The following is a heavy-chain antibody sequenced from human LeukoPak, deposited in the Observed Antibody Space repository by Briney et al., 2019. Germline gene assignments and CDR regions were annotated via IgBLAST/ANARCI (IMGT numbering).Heavy chain of an antibody. CDR2: ISGSGGST. Sequence: GGSLRLSCAASGFTFSSYAMSWVRQAPGKGLEWVSAISGSGGSTYYADSVKGRFTISRDNSKNTLYLQMNSLRAEDTAVYYCARDVGSSSWGDYYGMDVWGQGTTVTVSS. CDR1: GFTFSSYA. CDR3: ARDVGSSSWGDYYGMDV. D-gene: IGHD6-13*01. J-gene: IGHJ6*02. V-gene: IGHV3-23*01.